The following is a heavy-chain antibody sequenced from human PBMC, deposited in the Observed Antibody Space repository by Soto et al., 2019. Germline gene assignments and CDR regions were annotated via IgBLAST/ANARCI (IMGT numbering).Heavy chain of an antibody. V-gene: IGHV3-21*01. Sequence: EVQLVESGGGLVKPGGSLRLSCAASGFTVSSYSMNWVRQAPGKGLEWVSSISSSSSYIYYADSVKGRFTISRDNAKNSLYLPMNSLRAEDTAVDYCAGDSGQAVAGPHDAFDIWGQGTMVTVSS. CDR2: ISSSSSYI. CDR1: GFTVSSYS. CDR3: AGDSGQAVAGPHDAFDI. J-gene: IGHJ3*02. D-gene: IGHD6-19*01.